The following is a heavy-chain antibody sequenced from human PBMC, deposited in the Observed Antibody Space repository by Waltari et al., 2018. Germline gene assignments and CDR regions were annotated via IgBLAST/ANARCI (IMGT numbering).Heavy chain of an antibody. V-gene: IGHV3-30-3*01. J-gene: IGHJ5*02. Sequence: QVQLVESGGGVVQPGRSLRLSCAASGFTFSSYAMHWVRQAPGKGLEWVAVISYDGSNKYYADSVKGRFTISRDNSKNTLYLQMNSLRAEDTAVYYCARGEWEQTGEFDPWGQGPWSPSPQ. CDR2: ISYDGSNK. CDR3: ARGEWEQTGEFDP. D-gene: IGHD1-26*01. CDR1: GFTFSSYA.